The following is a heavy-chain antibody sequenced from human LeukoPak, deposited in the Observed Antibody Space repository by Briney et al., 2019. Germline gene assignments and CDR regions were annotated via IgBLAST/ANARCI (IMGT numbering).Heavy chain of an antibody. CDR1: GGSFSDYY. Sequence: TPSETLSLTCTVNGGSFSDYYWTWIRQPPGKGLEWIGEINHGGSTNYNPSLKSRVTMSVDTSKNQFSLKLSFVTAADTAVYYCARGIAIGYCRGGSCYPFDYWGQGTLVTVSS. V-gene: IGHV4-34*01. CDR3: ARGIAIGYCRGGSCYPFDY. CDR2: INHGGST. J-gene: IGHJ4*02. D-gene: IGHD2-15*01.